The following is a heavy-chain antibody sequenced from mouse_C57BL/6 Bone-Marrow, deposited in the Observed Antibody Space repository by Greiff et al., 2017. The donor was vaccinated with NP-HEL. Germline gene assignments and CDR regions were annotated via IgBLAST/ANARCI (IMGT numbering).Heavy chain of an antibody. Sequence: VQLQESDAELVKPGASVKISCKVSGYTFTDHTIHWMKQRPEQGLEWIGYIYPRDGSTKYNEKFKGKATLTADKSSSTAYMQLNSLTSEDSAVYFCANDGSLYYYAMDYWGQGTSVTVSS. CDR3: ANDGSLYYYAMDY. V-gene: IGHV1-78*01. CDR2: IYPRDGST. J-gene: IGHJ4*01. CDR1: GYTFTDHT. D-gene: IGHD2-3*01.